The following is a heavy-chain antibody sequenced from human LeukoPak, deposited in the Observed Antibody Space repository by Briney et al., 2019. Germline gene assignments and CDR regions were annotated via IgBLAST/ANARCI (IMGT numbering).Heavy chain of an antibody. Sequence: ASVEVSCKASGYTFTGYYMHWVRQAPGQGLEWMGWINPNSGGTNYAQKFQGRVTMTRDTSISTAYMELSRLRSDDTAVYYCARDVNSFMVGDFDYWGQGTLVTVSS. D-gene: IGHD2-15*01. V-gene: IGHV1-2*02. CDR2: INPNSGGT. CDR1: GYTFTGYY. J-gene: IGHJ4*02. CDR3: ARDVNSFMVGDFDY.